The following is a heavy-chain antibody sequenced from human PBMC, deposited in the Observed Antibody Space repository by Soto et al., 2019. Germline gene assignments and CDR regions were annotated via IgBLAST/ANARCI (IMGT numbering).Heavy chain of an antibody. D-gene: IGHD5-18*01. CDR3: AHRPRGYSYYFDY. CDR1: GFSLSTRGVG. J-gene: IGHJ4*02. V-gene: IGHV2-5*02. CDR2: LYWDDDE. Sequence: QITLKESGPTLVKPTQTLTLTCTFSGFSLSTRGVGVGWIRQPPGKALEWLVLLYWDDDEGYSPSLKSRITITKDTSKNQVVLTVTNMDPVDTATYYCAHRPRGYSYYFDYWGQGTLVTVSS.